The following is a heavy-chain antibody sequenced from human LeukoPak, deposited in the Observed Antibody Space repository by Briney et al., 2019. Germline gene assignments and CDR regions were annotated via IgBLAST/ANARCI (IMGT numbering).Heavy chain of an antibody. V-gene: IGHV4-39*01. Sequence: PSETLSLTCTVSGGSISSSTYFWDWIRQPPGKGLEWIGAVYYSGSTYYTPSLQSPVTISIDTSKNQFSLKLSSVTAADTAVYYCASRIYAAAGTGNWFDPWGQGTLVTVSS. D-gene: IGHD6-13*01. CDR3: ASRIYAAAGTGNWFDP. J-gene: IGHJ5*02. CDR2: VYYSGST. CDR1: GGSISSSTYF.